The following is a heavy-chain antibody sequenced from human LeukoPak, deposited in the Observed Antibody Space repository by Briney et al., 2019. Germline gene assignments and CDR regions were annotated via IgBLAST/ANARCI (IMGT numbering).Heavy chain of an antibody. J-gene: IGHJ3*02. CDR2: IYYSGST. CDR3: ARVRDTCSGGSCDPFDI. V-gene: IGHV4-59*01. Sequence: PSETLSLTCTVSGGSISSYYWSWIRQPPGKGLEWIGYIYYSGSTNYNPSLKSRVTISVDTSKNQFSLKLSSVTAADTAVYYCARVRDTCSGGSCDPFDIWGQGTMVTVSS. D-gene: IGHD2-15*01. CDR1: GGSISSYY.